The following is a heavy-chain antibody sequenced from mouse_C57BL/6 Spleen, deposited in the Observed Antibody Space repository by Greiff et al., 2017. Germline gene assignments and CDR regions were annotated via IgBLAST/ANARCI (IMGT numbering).Heavy chain of an antibody. J-gene: IGHJ2*01. CDR1: GYAFSSYW. CDR3: ARRKIGTTVWPY. Sequence: QVQLQQSGAELVKPGASVKISCKASGYAFSSYWMNWVKQRPGKGLEWIGQIYPGDGDTNYNGKFKGKATLTADKSSSTAYMQLSSLTSEDSAVYFCARRKIGTTVWPYWGQGTTLTVSS. D-gene: IGHD1-1*01. V-gene: IGHV1-80*01. CDR2: IYPGDGDT.